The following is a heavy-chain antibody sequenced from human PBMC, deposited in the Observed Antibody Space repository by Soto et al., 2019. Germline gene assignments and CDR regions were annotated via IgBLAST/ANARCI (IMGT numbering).Heavy chain of an antibody. V-gene: IGHV3-15*01. D-gene: IGHD3-3*01. CDR1: GFTFSNAW. Sequence: LRLSCAASGFTFSNAWMSWVRQAPGKGLEWVGRIKSKTDGGTTDYAAPVKGRFTISRDDSKNTLYLQMNSLKTEDTAVYYCTQERGYDFWSGPWDWFDPWGQGTLVTVSS. CDR2: IKSKTDGGTT. J-gene: IGHJ5*02. CDR3: TQERGYDFWSGPWDWFDP.